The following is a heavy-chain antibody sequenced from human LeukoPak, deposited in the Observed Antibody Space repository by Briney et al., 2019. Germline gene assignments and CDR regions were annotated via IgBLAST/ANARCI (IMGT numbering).Heavy chain of an antibody. Sequence: GGSLRLSCAASGFTFSSYAMSWVRQAPGKGLEWVSAISGSGGGTYYADSVKGRFTISRDNSKNTLYLQMNSLRAEDTAVYYCAKAGTHPFRIAVAGYYFDYWGQGTLVTVSS. V-gene: IGHV3-23*01. J-gene: IGHJ4*02. CDR2: ISGSGGGT. CDR1: GFTFSSYA. CDR3: AKAGTHPFRIAVAGYYFDY. D-gene: IGHD6-19*01.